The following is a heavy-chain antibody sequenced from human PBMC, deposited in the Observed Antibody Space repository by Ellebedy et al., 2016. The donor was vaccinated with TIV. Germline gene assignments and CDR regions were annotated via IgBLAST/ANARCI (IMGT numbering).Heavy chain of an antibody. V-gene: IGHV4-34*01. Sequence: SETLSLTXAVYGGSFSGHYWSWIRQPPGKGLEWIGEINHSGSTNYNPSLKSRVTISVDTSKNQFSLKLSSVTAADTAVYYCARSSSDILTGYYRAWRYYFDYWGQGTLVTVSS. CDR1: GGSFSGHY. CDR2: INHSGST. J-gene: IGHJ4*02. CDR3: ARSSSDILTGYYRAWRYYFDY. D-gene: IGHD3-9*01.